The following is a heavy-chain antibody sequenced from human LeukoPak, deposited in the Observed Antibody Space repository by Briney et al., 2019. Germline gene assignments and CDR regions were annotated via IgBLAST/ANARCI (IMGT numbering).Heavy chain of an antibody. CDR3: ARTIVVVTRRFDP. CDR1: GFTFSDYY. V-gene: IGHV3-11*04. J-gene: IGHJ5*02. CDR2: ISSSGSTI. Sequence: KPGGSLRLSCAASGFTFSDYYMSWIRQAPGKGLEWGSYISSSGSTIYYAYSVKGRLTMSRDNAKKSLYMQMNSLRAEDTAVYYCARTIVVVTRRFDPWGQGNLVTVSS. D-gene: IGHD3-22*01.